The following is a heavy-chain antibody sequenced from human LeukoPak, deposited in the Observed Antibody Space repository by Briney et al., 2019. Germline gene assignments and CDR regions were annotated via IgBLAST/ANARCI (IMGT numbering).Heavy chain of an antibody. D-gene: IGHD6-13*01. J-gene: IGHJ4*02. V-gene: IGHV3-48*03. CDR3: ATKVAGPSHCSL. Sequence: GGSLSLSCVVHGFNLRNYVVNRVRQAPGKGLEWVSYISNSGSPIYFADSVKGRFTISRDNAKNSLFLQMNSLRADDTGVYYCATKVAGPSHCSLWRQGTLVTVSS. CDR1: GFNLRNYV. CDR2: ISNSGSPI.